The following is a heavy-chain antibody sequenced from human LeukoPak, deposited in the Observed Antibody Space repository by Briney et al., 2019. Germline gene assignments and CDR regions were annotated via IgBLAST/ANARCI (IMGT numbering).Heavy chain of an antibody. CDR2: IGSEANSYAT. CDR1: GFTFSGSA. Sequence: GGSLRLSCAASGFTFSGSAMHWVRQASGKGLEWVGRIGSEANSYATTYAASVKGRFTISRGASKITAYLQMNSLKTEDTAIYYCTRRSGSWNDAFDIWGQGTMVTVSS. V-gene: IGHV3-73*01. J-gene: IGHJ3*02. CDR3: TRRSGSWNDAFDI. D-gene: IGHD6-13*01.